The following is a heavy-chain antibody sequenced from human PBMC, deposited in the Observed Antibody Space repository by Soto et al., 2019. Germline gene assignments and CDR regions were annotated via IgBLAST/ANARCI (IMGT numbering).Heavy chain of an antibody. V-gene: IGHV3-49*04. CDR3: TRDWATDIVVVPAAIYYGMDV. D-gene: IGHD2-2*02. CDR2: IRSKAYGGTT. CDR1: GFTFGDYA. Sequence: LRLSCTASGFTFGDYAMSWVRQAPGKGLEWVGFIRSKAYGGTTEYAASVKGRSTISRDDSKSIAYLQMNSLKTEDTAVYYCTRDWATDIVVVPAAIYYGMDVWGQGTTVTVSS. J-gene: IGHJ6*02.